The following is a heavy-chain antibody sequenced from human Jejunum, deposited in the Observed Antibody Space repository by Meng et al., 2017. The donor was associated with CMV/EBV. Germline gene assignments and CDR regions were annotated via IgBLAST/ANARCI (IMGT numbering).Heavy chain of an antibody. D-gene: IGHD3-10*01. Sequence: CAASGFTVCTNYMSWIRRAPGKGLEWVSVIYTSGNTYYADSVKGRFTISRDSSTNTAYLQMNSLRNEDTAVYYCAKGGFGRPLDYWGHGTLVTVSS. CDR1: GFTVCTNY. J-gene: IGHJ4*01. CDR3: AKGGFGRPLDY. CDR2: IYTSGNT. V-gene: IGHV3-53*01.